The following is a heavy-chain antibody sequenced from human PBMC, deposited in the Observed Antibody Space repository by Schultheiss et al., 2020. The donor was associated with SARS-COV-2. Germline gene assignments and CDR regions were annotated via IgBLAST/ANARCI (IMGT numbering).Heavy chain of an antibody. Sequence: ASVKVSCKASGYTFTGYYMHWVRQAPGQGLEWMGWINPNSGGTNYAQKFQGRVTMTRDTSISTAYMEVRSLRSDDTAVYYCARDAAYDILTGYFPFYYYYGMDVWGQGTTVTVSS. CDR1: GYTFTGYY. D-gene: IGHD3-9*01. V-gene: IGHV1-2*02. J-gene: IGHJ6*02. CDR3: ARDAAYDILTGYFPFYYYYGMDV. CDR2: INPNSGGT.